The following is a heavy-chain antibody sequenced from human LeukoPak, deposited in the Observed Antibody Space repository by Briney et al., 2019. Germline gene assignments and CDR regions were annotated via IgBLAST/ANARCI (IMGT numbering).Heavy chain of an antibody. D-gene: IGHD3-3*01. V-gene: IGHV3-48*03. J-gene: IGHJ4*02. Sequence: GGSLRLSCAASGFTFRTYEMNWVRQAPGKGLEWISYISSSGSAITYADSVKGRFTISRDNAKNSLYLQMNSLRAEDTAVYYCAKFGRITIFGVVDYWGQGTLVTVSS. CDR1: GFTFRTYE. CDR3: AKFGRITIFGVVDY. CDR2: ISSSGSAI.